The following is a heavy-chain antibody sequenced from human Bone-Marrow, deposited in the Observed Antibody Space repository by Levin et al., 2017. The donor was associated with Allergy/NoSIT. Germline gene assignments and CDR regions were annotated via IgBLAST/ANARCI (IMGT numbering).Heavy chain of an antibody. J-gene: IGHJ3*02. CDR2: IYYNGRT. V-gene: IGHV4-39*01. Sequence: PSETLSLTCTVSGGSITVTTYYWGWIRQPPGKGLEWVGTIYYNGRTYANPSVKSRVTMSADTSMDQFSLNLSSVTAADSAVYYCARHDVDYGDHGTFDIWGQGIMVSVSS. CDR1: GGSITVTTYY. D-gene: IGHD4-17*01. CDR3: ARHDVDYGDHGTFDI.